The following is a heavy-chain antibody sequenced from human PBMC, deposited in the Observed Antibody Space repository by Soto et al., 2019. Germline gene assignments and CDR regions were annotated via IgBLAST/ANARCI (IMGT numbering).Heavy chain of an antibody. J-gene: IGHJ4*02. V-gene: IGHV5-51*01. D-gene: IGHD2-15*01. CDR1: GYSFTSYW. CDR3: ARLESGGSCLY. CDR2: XXPXXXXX. Sequence: PGESLKISCKGSGYSFTSYWIGWVRQMPGKGLEWXGIXXPXXXXXRXXPSFQGQVTISADKSISTAYLQWSSLKASDTAMYYCARLESGGSCLYWGQGTLVTASS.